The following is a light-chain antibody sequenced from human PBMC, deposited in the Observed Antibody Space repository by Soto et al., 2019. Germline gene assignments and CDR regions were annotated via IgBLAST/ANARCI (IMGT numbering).Light chain of an antibody. CDR2: DAS. J-gene: IGKJ5*01. Sequence: IVLSQTPATLSLSPGERATLSCSASQSVTTNLAWYQQKPGQAPRLLIYDASNRATGIPARFSGSGSGTDFTLTISNLEPEDFALYYCQQRSKWPLSVTFGQGTRLENK. CDR3: QQRSKWPLSVT. V-gene: IGKV3-11*01. CDR1: QSVTTN.